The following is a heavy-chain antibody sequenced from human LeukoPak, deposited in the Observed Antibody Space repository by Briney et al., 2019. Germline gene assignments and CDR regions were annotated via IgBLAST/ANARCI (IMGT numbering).Heavy chain of an antibody. V-gene: IGHV1-18*01. CDR2: VSTYNGDT. CDR3: ARAESMALYFLY. Sequence: ASVKVSCKASGYTFTDFGFIWVRQAPGQGLEWMGWVSTYNGDTDYAKKFQDRVTMTTESSTQTAFMELRNLRSDDTAVYYCARAESMALYFLYWGQGTLVSVSS. J-gene: IGHJ1*01. D-gene: IGHD1-14*01. CDR1: GYTFTDFG.